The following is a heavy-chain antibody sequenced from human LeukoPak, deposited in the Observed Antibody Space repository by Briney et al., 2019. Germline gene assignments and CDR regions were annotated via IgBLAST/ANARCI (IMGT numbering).Heavy chain of an antibody. V-gene: IGHV3-74*01. J-gene: IGHJ3*02. CDR3: ASESGSYLGAFDS. D-gene: IGHD1-26*01. CDR1: GFTFSSYW. CDR2: INSDGSST. Sequence: GGSLRLSCAASGFTFSSYWMHWVRQAPGKGLVWVSRINSDGSSTTYADSVKGRFTISRDNAKNTLYLQMNSLRAEETAEYYCASESGSYLGAFDSWGQGTMVTVSS.